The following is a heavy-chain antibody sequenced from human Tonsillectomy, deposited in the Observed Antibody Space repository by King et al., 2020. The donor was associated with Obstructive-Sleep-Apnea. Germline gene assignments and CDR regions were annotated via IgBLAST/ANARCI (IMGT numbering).Heavy chain of an antibody. CDR1: GFTFSSYA. V-gene: IGHV3-30*04. D-gene: IGHD6-13*01. CDR2: KSNDGSYK. CDR3: ATKGIIAAGSFDY. J-gene: IGHJ4*02. Sequence: QLVQSGGGVVQPGRSLRLSCAASGFTFSSYAMHWVRRAPGKGLEWVAVKSNDGSYKYYADFVKGRFTISRDNSKNTLYLQMNSLRADDTAVYYCATKGIIAAGSFDYWGQGTLVTVSS.